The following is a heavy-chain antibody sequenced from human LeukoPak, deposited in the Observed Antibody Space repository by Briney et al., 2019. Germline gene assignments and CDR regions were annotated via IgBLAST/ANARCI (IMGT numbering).Heavy chain of an antibody. V-gene: IGHV1-18*01. CDR2: ISAYNGNT. CDR3: ARDFHGDGYPGPIGDY. CDR1: GYNFAGYY. Sequence: ASMKVSCKASGYNFAGYYMHWVRQAPGQGLEWMGWISAYNGNTNYAQKLQGRVTMTTDTSTSTAYMELRSLRSDDTAVYYCARDFHGDGYPGPIGDYWGQGTLVTVSS. J-gene: IGHJ4*02. D-gene: IGHD5-24*01.